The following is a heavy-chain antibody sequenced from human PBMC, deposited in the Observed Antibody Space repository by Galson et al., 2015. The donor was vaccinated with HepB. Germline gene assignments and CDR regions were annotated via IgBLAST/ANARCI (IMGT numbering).Heavy chain of an antibody. Sequence: SVKVSCKASGYTFTSYGISWVRQAPGQGLEWMGRISAYNGNTNYAQKLQGRVTMTTDTSTTTAYMELRSLRSDDTAVYYCARGALVVAVGATQNNWFDPWGRGTLVTVSS. D-gene: IGHD2-15*01. CDR3: ARGALVVAVGATQNNWFDP. J-gene: IGHJ5*02. V-gene: IGHV1-18*01. CDR1: GYTFTSYG. CDR2: ISAYNGNT.